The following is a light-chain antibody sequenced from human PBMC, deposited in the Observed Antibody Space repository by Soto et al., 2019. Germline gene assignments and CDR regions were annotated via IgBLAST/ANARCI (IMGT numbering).Light chain of an antibody. CDR3: QQYNTWPPIT. CDR2: GAS. CDR1: QSVSSN. V-gene: IGKV3-15*01. J-gene: IGKJ5*01. Sequence: EIVMTQSPATLSVSPGERATLSCRASQSVSSNLAWYQQTPGQAPRLLIYGASTRATGIPARFSGSGSGTEFTPTISSLQSEDFAVYYCQQYNTWPPITFGQRTRLEIK.